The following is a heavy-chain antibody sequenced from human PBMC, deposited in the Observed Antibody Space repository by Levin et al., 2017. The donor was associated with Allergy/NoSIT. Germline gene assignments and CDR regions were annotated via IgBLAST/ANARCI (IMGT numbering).Heavy chain of an antibody. CDR3: ARPHSRAYSYTMDV. CDR1: GFSISDNC. V-gene: IGHV3-53*01. J-gene: IGHJ6*02. Sequence: GESLKISCAVSGFSISDNCMSWVRQAPGKGLEWVSIFCTGGIIYYTDSVKGRFTLSRDNSENTLYLQMNSLRAEDTAIYFCARPHSRAYSYTMDVWGQGTAVTVSS. D-gene: IGHD1-26*01. CDR2: FCTGGII.